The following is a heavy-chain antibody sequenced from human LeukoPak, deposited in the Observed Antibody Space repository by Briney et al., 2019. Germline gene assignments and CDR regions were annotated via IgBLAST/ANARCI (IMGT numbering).Heavy chain of an antibody. V-gene: IGHV1-69*05. CDR3: ASHYYGSGIGWFDP. CDR2: IIPIFGTA. CDR1: GGTFSSYA. J-gene: IGHJ5*02. D-gene: IGHD3-10*01. Sequence: GASVKVSCKASGGTFSSYAISWVRQAPGHGLEWMGRIIPIFGTANCAQKFRGRVTITTDESTSTAYIELSSLRSEDTAVYYCASHYYGSGIGWFDPWGQGTLVTVSS.